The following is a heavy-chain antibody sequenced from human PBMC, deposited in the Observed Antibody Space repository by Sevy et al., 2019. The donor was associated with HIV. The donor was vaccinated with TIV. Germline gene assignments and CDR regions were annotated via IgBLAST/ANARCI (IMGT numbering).Heavy chain of an antibody. CDR2: ISGSGGST. D-gene: IGHD5-18*01. Sequence: GGSLRLSCAASGFTFSSYAMSWVRQAPGKGLEWVSAISGSGGSTYYADSVKGRFTISRDNSKNTLYLQMNSLRAEDTVVYYCAKVGLRGYSYGYPPNFDYWGQGTLVTVSS. J-gene: IGHJ4*02. V-gene: IGHV3-23*01. CDR1: GFTFSSYA. CDR3: AKVGLRGYSYGYPPNFDY.